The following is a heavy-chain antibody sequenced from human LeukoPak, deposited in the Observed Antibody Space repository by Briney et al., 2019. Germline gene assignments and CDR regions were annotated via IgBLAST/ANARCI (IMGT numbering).Heavy chain of an antibody. V-gene: IGHV3-7*01. Sequence: GGSLRLSCAASGFIFSTYWMSWVRQAPGKGLEWEANIKQDGSEKYYVDSAKGRFTISRDNAKNSLYLQMNSLRAEDTAVYYCATDLGSSRPNFWGQGILVTVSS. CDR2: IKQDGSEK. CDR3: ATDLGSSRPNF. CDR1: GFIFSTYW. J-gene: IGHJ4*02. D-gene: IGHD6-13*01.